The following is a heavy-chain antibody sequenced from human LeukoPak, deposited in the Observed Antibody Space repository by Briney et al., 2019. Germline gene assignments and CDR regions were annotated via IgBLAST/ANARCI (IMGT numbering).Heavy chain of an antibody. Sequence: GRSLRLSCAASGFTFSSYGMSWVRQAPGKGLEWVSGISGSGGNTYYADSVKGRFTISRDNSKNTLYLQMNSLRAEDTAVYYCAKLHYGANSGGRYGMDVWGQGTTVTVSS. D-gene: IGHD4-23*01. CDR3: AKLHYGANSGGRYGMDV. V-gene: IGHV3-23*01. J-gene: IGHJ6*02. CDR2: ISGSGGNT. CDR1: GFTFSSYG.